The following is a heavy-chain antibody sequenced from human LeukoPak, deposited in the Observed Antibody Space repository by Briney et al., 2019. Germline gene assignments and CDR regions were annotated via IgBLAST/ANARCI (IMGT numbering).Heavy chain of an antibody. V-gene: IGHV3-15*01. CDR2: IKSKTDGGTT. CDR3: TTGLWFGEYRFY. CDR1: GFTFSTYA. Sequence: GGSLRLSCAASGFTFSTYAMSWVRQAPGKGLEWVGRIKSKTDGGTTDCAAPVKGRFTISRDDSKNTLYLQMNSLKTEDTAVYYCTTGLWFGEYRFYWGQGTLVTVSS. D-gene: IGHD3-10*01. J-gene: IGHJ4*02.